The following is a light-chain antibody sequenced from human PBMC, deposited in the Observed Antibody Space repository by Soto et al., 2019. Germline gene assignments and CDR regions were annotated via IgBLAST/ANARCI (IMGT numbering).Light chain of an antibody. Sequence: QSVLTQPPSVSGAPGQRVTISCTGRSSNIAFDVHWYQQLPGTAPKLLIYGNSNRPSGVPDRFSGSKSGTSASLAITGLQAEDEADYYCQSYDSSLSGWVFGGGTKLTVL. CDR3: QSYDSSLSGWV. V-gene: IGLV1-40*01. CDR2: GNS. CDR1: SSNIAFD. J-gene: IGLJ3*02.